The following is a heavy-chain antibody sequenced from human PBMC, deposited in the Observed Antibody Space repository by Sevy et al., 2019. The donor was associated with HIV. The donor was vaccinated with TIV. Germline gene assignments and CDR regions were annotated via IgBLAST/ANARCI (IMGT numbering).Heavy chain of an antibody. CDR1: GYTFSRSV. V-gene: IGHV1-18*04. CDR2: ISTYNGKT. CDR3: ARGRGIAVAGGGYYSDY. J-gene: IGHJ4*02. D-gene: IGHD6-19*01. Sequence: ASVKVSCMASGYTFSRSVITWVRQAPGQGLEWMGWISTYNGKTNYAQKFQDRVTMTTDTSTNTANMELRSLRSDDTAIYFCARGRGIAVAGGGYYSDYWGQGSLVTVSS.